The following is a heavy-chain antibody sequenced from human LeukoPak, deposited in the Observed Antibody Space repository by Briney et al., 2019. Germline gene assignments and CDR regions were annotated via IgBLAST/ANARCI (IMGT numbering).Heavy chain of an antibody. J-gene: IGHJ4*02. CDR2: INHSGST. V-gene: IGHV4-34*01. CDR3: ARGYSHFGY. CDR1: GGSFSGYY. Sequence: PSETLSLTCAVYGGSFSGYYWSWIRQPPGKGLEWIGEINHSGSTNYNPSLKSRVTISVDTSKNQFSLKLSSVTAADTAVYYCARGYSHFGYWGQGTLVTVSS. D-gene: IGHD5-18*01.